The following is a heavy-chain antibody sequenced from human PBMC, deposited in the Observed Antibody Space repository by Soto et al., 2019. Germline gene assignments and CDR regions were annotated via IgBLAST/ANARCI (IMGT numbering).Heavy chain of an antibody. V-gene: IGHV4-59*01. J-gene: IGHJ5*02. CDR2: IYYNGST. Sequence: PSETLSLTCTVSGGSISSYYWSWIRQPPGKGLEWIGLIYYNGSTNYNPSPKSRVTISVDTSKNQFSLKLSSVTAADTAVYYCARAYYDFWTGYWRWFDPWGQGTLLSVS. CDR1: GGSISSYY. D-gene: IGHD3-3*01. CDR3: ARAYYDFWTGYWRWFDP.